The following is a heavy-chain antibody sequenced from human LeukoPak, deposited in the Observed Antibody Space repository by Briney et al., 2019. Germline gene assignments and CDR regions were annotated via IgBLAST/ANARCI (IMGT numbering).Heavy chain of an antibody. Sequence: PGGPLRLSCAASGFTFSSYAMSWVRQAPGKGLEWVSAISGSGGSTYYADSVKGRFTISRDNSKNTLYLQMNSLRAEDTAVYYCAKDDGSGSYYLDYWGQGTLVTVSS. CDR1: GFTFSSYA. V-gene: IGHV3-23*01. D-gene: IGHD1-26*01. J-gene: IGHJ4*02. CDR2: ISGSGGST. CDR3: AKDDGSGSYYLDY.